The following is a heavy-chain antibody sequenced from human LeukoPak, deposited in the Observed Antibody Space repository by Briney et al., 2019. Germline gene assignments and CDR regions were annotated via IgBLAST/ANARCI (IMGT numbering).Heavy chain of an antibody. J-gene: IGHJ1*01. CDR1: GYTFTNYW. V-gene: IGHV5-51*01. CDR3: ARHTGEGSHFQH. Sequence: GESLKISCKASGYTFTNYWIGWVRQMPGKGLEWMGIIYPGDSDTRYSPSFRGQVIISADKSIRTAYLQWASLKASDTAMYYCARHTGEGSHFQHWGQGSLVTVSS. CDR2: IYPGDSDT. D-gene: IGHD3-16*01.